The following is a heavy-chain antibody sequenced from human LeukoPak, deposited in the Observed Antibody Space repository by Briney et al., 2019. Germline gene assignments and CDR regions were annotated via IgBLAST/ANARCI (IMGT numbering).Heavy chain of an antibody. CDR3: ARLNYGDYGYNWFDP. J-gene: IGHJ5*02. CDR1: GFTFSSYW. Sequence: GGSLRLSCAASGFTFSSYWMHWVRQAPGKGLVWVSRINSDGSSTSYADSVKGRFTISRDNAKNTLYLQMNSLRAEDTAAYYCARLNYGDYGYNWFDPWGQGTLVTVSS. V-gene: IGHV3-74*01. D-gene: IGHD4-17*01. CDR2: INSDGSST.